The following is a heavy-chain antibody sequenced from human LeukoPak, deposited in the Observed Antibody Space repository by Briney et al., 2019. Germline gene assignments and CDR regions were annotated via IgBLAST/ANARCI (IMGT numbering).Heavy chain of an antibody. J-gene: IGHJ4*02. CDR2: ISYSGGTT. D-gene: IGHD3-10*01. CDR1: GFTFTSYA. Sequence: GGSLRLSCASSGFTFTSYAVSWVRQAPGKGLEWVSTISYSGGTTYHTDSVKGRFTISRDISKNTVYLQMNSLKAEDTAVYYCAKDGVVRGLGPYYFDSWGQGSLVTVSS. V-gene: IGHV3-23*01. CDR3: AKDGVVRGLGPYYFDS.